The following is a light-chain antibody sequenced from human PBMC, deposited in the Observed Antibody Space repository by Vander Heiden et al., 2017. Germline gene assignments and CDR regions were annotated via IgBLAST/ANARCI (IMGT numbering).Light chain of an antibody. J-gene: IGLJ2*01. CDR2: MSS. CDR1: RSNIATNY. CDR3: ASWDESLSGVV. Sequence: SVLTQPPSASGTPGPRARISCSGSRSNIATNYVYWYHQLPGTAPKLLIYMSSQRPSGVPDRFSGSKSGTSASLAISGLRSEDEADYYCASWDESLSGVVFGGGTKLTVL. V-gene: IGLV1-47*01.